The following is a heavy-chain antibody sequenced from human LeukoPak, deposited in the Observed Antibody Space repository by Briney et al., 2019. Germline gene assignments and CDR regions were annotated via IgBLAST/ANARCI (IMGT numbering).Heavy chain of an antibody. CDR2: LSGYNGNT. V-gene: IGHV1-18*01. Sequence: ASVKVSCKASGYTFTRYGIIWVRQAPGQGLEWMGCLSGYNGNTNYAEKLQGRVTMTTDTSTSTVYMELRSLRSDDTAVYYCARDSLYYGSGSYLGFDPWGQGTLVTVSS. D-gene: IGHD3-10*01. CDR3: ARDSLYYGSGSYLGFDP. J-gene: IGHJ5*02. CDR1: GYTFTRYG.